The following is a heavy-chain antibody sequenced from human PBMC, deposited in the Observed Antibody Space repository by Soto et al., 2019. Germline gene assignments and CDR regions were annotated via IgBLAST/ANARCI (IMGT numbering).Heavy chain of an antibody. CDR1: GFTFSSYG. J-gene: IGHJ6*02. Sequence: QVQLVESGGGAVQPGRSLRLSCAASGFTFSSYGMHWVRQAPGKGLEWVAVISYDGSNKYYADSVKGRFTISRDNSKNTLYLHMNSLRAEDTAVYYCAKDRLLWFGDGYYGMDVWGQGTTVTVSS. CDR3: AKDRLLWFGDGYYGMDV. CDR2: ISYDGSNK. V-gene: IGHV3-30*18. D-gene: IGHD3-10*01.